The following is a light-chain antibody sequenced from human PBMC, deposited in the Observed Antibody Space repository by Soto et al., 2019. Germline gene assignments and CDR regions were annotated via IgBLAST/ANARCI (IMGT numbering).Light chain of an antibody. CDR2: VSA. V-gene: IGKV3-20*01. CDR3: QQHRSSPPMT. CDR1: QSVTSSY. J-gene: IGKJ5*01. Sequence: EIVLTQSPATLTLSPGERATLSCRASQSVTSSYLAWDQQKPGHSPLLVPYVSARSATGIPYRFSGSGSGTDFTLTISSMEPEDFAVYYCQQHRSSPPMTFGQGTRLEIK.